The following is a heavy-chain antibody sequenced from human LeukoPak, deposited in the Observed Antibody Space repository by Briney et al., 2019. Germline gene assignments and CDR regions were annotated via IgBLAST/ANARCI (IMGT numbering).Heavy chain of an antibody. CDR3: AKEVGATLDY. D-gene: IGHD1-26*01. CDR2: ISSSGATT. J-gene: IGHJ4*02. Sequence: GGSLRLSCAVSGCTFSSYAMSWVRQAPGKGLEWVSAISSSGATTYYADSVKGRFTISRDNSKNTLYLQMNSLRAEDTAVYYCAKEVGATLDYWAQGTLVTVSS. V-gene: IGHV3-23*01. CDR1: GCTFSSYA.